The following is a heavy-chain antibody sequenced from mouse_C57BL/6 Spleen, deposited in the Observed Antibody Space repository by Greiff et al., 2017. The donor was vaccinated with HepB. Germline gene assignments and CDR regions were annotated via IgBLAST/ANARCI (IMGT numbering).Heavy chain of an antibody. Sequence: VHLVESGPGLVQPSQSLSITCTVSGFSLTSYGVHWVRQSPGNGLEWLGVIWSGGSTDYNAAFISRLSISKDNSKSQVFFKMNSLQADDTAIYYCASPYYYGSNTWFAYWGQGTLVTVSA. CDR1: GFSLTSYG. CDR2: IWSGGST. J-gene: IGHJ3*01. D-gene: IGHD1-1*01. V-gene: IGHV2-2*01. CDR3: ASPYYYGSNTWFAY.